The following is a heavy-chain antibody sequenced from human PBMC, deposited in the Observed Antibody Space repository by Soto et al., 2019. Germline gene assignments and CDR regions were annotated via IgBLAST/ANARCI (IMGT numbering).Heavy chain of an antibody. D-gene: IGHD5-12*01. CDR1: GFTFSSYA. CDR3: ARVSISGYRYYYYGMDV. J-gene: IGHJ6*02. V-gene: IGHV3-30-3*01. Sequence: QVQLVESGGGVVQPGRSLRLSCAASGFTFSSYAMHWVRQAPGKGLEWVAVISYDGSNKYYADSVKGRFIISRDNSKNTLYLQMNSLRAEDTAVYYCARVSISGYRYYYYGMDVWGQGTTVTVSS. CDR2: ISYDGSNK.